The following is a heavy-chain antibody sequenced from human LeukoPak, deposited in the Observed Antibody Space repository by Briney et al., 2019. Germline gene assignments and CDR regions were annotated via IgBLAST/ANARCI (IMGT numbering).Heavy chain of an antibody. D-gene: IGHD5-18*01. V-gene: IGHV1-69*01. J-gene: IGHJ4*02. CDR1: GGTFSSYA. CDR2: IIPIFGTA. Sequence: SVKVSCXASGGTFSSYAISWVRQAPGQGLEWMGGIIPIFGTANYAQKFQGRVTITADESTSTAYMELSSLRSEDTAVYYCARGRTAMVRYYFDYWGQGTLVTVSS. CDR3: ARGRTAMVRYYFDY.